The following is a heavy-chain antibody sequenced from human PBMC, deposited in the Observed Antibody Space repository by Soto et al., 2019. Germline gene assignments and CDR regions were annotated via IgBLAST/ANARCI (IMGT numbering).Heavy chain of an antibody. J-gene: IGHJ4*02. CDR3: ARRFGTTVTTFRRGGVFDY. Sequence: GGSLRLSCAASGFTFSSYSMNWVRQAPGKGLEWVSYISSSSSTIYYADSVKGRFTISRDNAKNSLYLQMNSLRAEDTAVYYCARRFGTTVTTFRRGGVFDYWGQGTLVTVSS. CDR2: ISSSSSTI. V-gene: IGHV3-48*01. D-gene: IGHD4-17*01. CDR1: GFTFSSYS.